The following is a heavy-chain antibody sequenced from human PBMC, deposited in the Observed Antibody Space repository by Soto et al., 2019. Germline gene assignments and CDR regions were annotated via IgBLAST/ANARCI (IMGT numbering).Heavy chain of an antibody. J-gene: IGHJ6*02. D-gene: IGHD3-3*01. CDR3: ARDQGVVTNYYYYYYGMDV. CDR2: IYHSGST. Sequence: SETLSLTCAVSGGSISSGGYPWSWIRQPPGKGLEWIGYIYHSGSTYYNPSLKSRVTISVDRSKNQFSLKLSSVTAADTAVYYCARDQGVVTNYYYYYYGMDVWGLGTTVTVSS. V-gene: IGHV4-30-2*01. CDR1: GGSISSGGYP.